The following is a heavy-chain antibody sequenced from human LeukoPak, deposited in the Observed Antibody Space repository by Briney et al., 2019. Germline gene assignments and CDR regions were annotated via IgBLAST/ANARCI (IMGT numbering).Heavy chain of an antibody. D-gene: IGHD3-22*01. CDR2: ISGSGGST. V-gene: IGHV3-23*01. Sequence: PGGSLRLSCAASGFTFSSYGMSWVRQAPGKGLEWVSAISGSGGSTYYADSVKGRFTISRDNSKNTLYLQMNSLRAEDTAVYYCAKVWRYYYDSSGYANFDYWGQGTLVTVSS. J-gene: IGHJ4*02. CDR1: GFTFSSYG. CDR3: AKVWRYYYDSSGYANFDY.